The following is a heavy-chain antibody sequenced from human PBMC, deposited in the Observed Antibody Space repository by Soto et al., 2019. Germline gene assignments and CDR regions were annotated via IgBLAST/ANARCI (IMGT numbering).Heavy chain of an antibody. V-gene: IGHV3-21*01. J-gene: IGHJ6*02. Sequence: PGGSLRLSCAASGFTFSSYSMNWVRQAPGKGLEWVSSISSSSSYIYYADSVKGRFTISRDNAKNSLYLQMNSLRAEDTAVYYCARDVVPAAIEVTGGMDVWGQGTTVTVSS. D-gene: IGHD2-2*01. CDR2: ISSSSSYI. CDR1: GFTFSSYS. CDR3: ARDVVPAAIEVTGGMDV.